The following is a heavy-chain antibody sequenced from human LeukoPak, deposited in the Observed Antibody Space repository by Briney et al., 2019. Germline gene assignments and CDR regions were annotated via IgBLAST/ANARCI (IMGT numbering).Heavy chain of an antibody. CDR2: ISSSSSYI. D-gene: IGHD1-26*01. CDR1: GFTFSRYE. Sequence: GGSLRLSCAASGFTFSRYEMNWVRQAPGKGLEWVSSISSSSSYIYYADSVKGRFTISRDNAKNSLYLQMNSLRAEDTAVYYCARDGYSGSYNLYYYYYYMDVWGRGTTVTVSS. J-gene: IGHJ6*03. V-gene: IGHV3-21*01. CDR3: ARDGYSGSYNLYYYYYYMDV.